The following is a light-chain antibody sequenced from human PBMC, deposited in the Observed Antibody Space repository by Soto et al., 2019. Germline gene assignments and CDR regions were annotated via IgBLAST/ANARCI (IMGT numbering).Light chain of an antibody. J-gene: IGLJ1*01. CDR2: NNN. V-gene: IGLV1-44*01. Sequence: QSALTQPPSASGTPGQRVTISCSGSSSNIGSTTVNWYQQLPGTAPKLLISNNNRRPSGVPDRFSGSKSGTSASLAISGLQSEDEADYNCAAWDDSLNGYVFGIGTKVTVL. CDR3: AAWDDSLNGYV. CDR1: SSNIGSTT.